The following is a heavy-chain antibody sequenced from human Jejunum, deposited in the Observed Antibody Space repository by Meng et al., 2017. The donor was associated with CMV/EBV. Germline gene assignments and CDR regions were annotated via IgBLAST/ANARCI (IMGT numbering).Heavy chain of an antibody. J-gene: IGHJ4*02. CDR3: ARGPGASTREGFDY. V-gene: IGHV4-4*07. D-gene: IGHD1-26*01. Sequence: QGPLHASGPGSGKLSETLSLPCTVSGGSINNYYWSWLRQSAEKGLEWIGRFYSSDTYNYHPSLNSRVTMSLDTSKNQFSLNLRSVTAADTAIYYCARGPGASTREGFDYWGLGTLVTVSS. CDR2: FYSSDTY. CDR1: GGSINNYY.